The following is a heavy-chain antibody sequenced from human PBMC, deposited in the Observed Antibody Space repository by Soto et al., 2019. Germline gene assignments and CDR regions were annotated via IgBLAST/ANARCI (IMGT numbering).Heavy chain of an antibody. Sequence: ASVKVSFKATGYTFTGYYMHWVRQAPGQGLEWMGWINPNSGDTNYAQKFQGWVTMTRDTSISTVYMELSRLRSDDTAVYYCARARSSGWYVHWGQGTLVTVSS. V-gene: IGHV1-2*04. CDR2: INPNSGDT. D-gene: IGHD6-19*01. CDR3: ARARSSGWYVH. CDR1: GYTFTGYY. J-gene: IGHJ4*02.